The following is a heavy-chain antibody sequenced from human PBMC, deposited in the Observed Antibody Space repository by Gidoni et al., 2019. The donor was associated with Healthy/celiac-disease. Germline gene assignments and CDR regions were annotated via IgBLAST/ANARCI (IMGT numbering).Heavy chain of an antibody. D-gene: IGHD6-13*01. Sequence: QVQLVQSGAEVKKPGASVKVSCKASGYTFTSYDINWVRQATGQGLEWMGWMKPNSGNTGYGQKFQGRVTMTRNTSISTAYMELSSLRSEDTAVYYCARLTYSSSWYRRGKAFDIWGQGTMVTVSS. CDR1: GYTFTSYD. CDR3: ARLTYSSSWYRRGKAFDI. J-gene: IGHJ3*02. CDR2: MKPNSGNT. V-gene: IGHV1-8*01.